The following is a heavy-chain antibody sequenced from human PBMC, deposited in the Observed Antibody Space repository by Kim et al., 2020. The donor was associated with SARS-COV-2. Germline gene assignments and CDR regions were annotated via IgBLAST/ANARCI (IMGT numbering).Heavy chain of an antibody. CDR2: VYYSGST. CDR3: ARENGEHDVWSGLISPHFGS. J-gene: IGHJ4*02. CDR1: GGSIRSFY. D-gene: IGHD3-3*01. Sequence: SETLSLTCSVSGGSIRSFYWTWIRQPPGKGLEWIGYVYYSGSTNYNPSLKSRVTIAVDTSKNQFSLKVSSVTAADTAVYYCARENGEHDVWSGLISPHFGSWGQGTLGTVSP. V-gene: IGHV4-59*01.